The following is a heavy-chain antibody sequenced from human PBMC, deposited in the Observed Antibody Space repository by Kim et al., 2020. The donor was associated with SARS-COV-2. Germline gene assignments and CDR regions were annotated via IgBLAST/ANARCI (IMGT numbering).Heavy chain of an antibody. CDR1: GFTFSSYS. V-gene: IGHV3-48*02. J-gene: IGHJ1*01. CDR3: ARGGGSRWGLWGEYFQH. D-gene: IGHD3-16*01. CDR2: ISSSSSTI. Sequence: GGSLRLSCAASGFTFSSYSMNWVRQAPGKGLEWVSYISSSSSTIYYADSVKGRFTISRDNAKNSLYLQMNSLRDEDTAVYYCARGGGSRWGLWGEYFQHWGQGTLVTVSS.